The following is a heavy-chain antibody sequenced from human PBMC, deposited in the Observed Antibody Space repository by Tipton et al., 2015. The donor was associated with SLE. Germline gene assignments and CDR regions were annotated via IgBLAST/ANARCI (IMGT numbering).Heavy chain of an antibody. D-gene: IGHD6-6*01. CDR1: GYRFTSYW. CDR3: ARQWQLAEFDY. CDR2: IYPDDSDT. V-gene: IGHV5-51*01. J-gene: IGHJ4*02. Sequence: QSGPEVKKPGESVKISCKGSGYRFTSYWIGWVRQMPGKGLEWMGIIYPDDSDTRYSPSFQGQVTMSVDKSISTAYLQWINLKASDTAVYYCARQWQLAEFDYWGQGTLVTVSS.